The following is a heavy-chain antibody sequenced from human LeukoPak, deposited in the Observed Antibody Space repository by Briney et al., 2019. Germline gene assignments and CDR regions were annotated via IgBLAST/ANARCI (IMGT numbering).Heavy chain of an antibody. Sequence: PGGSLRISCAASGFTFSSHAMSWVRQAPGKGLGLVSGFSGNGGSTYYADSVKGPFTISRDNAKNTLYLQMNSLRAEDTAVYYCAKEPYWNDVRAFDIWGQGTMVTVSS. CDR3: AKEPYWNDVRAFDI. D-gene: IGHD1-1*01. CDR1: GFTFSSHA. V-gene: IGHV3-23*01. CDR2: FSGNGGST. J-gene: IGHJ3*02.